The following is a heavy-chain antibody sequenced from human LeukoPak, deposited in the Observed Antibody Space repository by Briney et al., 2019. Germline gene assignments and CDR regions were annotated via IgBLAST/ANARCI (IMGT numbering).Heavy chain of an antibody. CDR2: ISSSRSTI. J-gene: IGHJ3*02. Sequence: PGGSLRLSCAASGFTFSSYSMNWVRQAPGKGLEWVSYISSSRSTIFYADSVKGRFTISRDNAKNSLYLQMNSLRAEDTAVYYCAREEGYCSSTSCPLPGAFDIRGQGTMVTVSS. CDR3: AREEGYCSSTSCPLPGAFDI. D-gene: IGHD2-2*01. CDR1: GFTFSSYS. V-gene: IGHV3-48*01.